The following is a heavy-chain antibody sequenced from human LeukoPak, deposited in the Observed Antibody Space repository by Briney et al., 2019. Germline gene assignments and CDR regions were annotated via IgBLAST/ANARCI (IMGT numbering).Heavy chain of an antibody. CDR1: GFTFSTSS. V-gene: IGHV3-21*01. CDR3: ARDLQLGIVVAGRIDS. CDR2: ISSSSSYR. D-gene: IGHD6-13*01. J-gene: IGHJ4*02. Sequence: GGSLRLSCAASGFTFSTSSMNWVRQAPGKGLEWVSSISSSSSYRHFADSVKGRFTISRDNTKKSLYLQMNSLRAEDTAVYYCARDLQLGIVVAGRIDSWGQGTLVTVSS.